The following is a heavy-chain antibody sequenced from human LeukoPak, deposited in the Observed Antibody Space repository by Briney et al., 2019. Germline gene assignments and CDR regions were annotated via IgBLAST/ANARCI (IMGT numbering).Heavy chain of an antibody. CDR2: IYTSGST. V-gene: IGHV4-4*08. Sequence: SETLSLTCTVSGGSINSYYWSWIRQPPGKGLEWIGRIYTSGSTNYNPSLKSRVTISVDTSKNQFSLKLSSVTAADTAVYYCAREDWLLGEIDYWGQGTLVTVSS. CDR3: AREDWLLGEIDY. CDR1: GGSINSYY. D-gene: IGHD3/OR15-3a*01. J-gene: IGHJ4*02.